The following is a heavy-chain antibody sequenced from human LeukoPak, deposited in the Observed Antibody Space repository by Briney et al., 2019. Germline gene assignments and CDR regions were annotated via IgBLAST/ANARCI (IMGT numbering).Heavy chain of an antibody. CDR1: GFTFDDYA. CDR3: AKDGVAADYGMDV. J-gene: IGHJ6*02. CDR2: ISWNSGSI. Sequence: QPGRSLRLSCAASGFTFDDYAMHWVRQVPGKGLEWVSGISWNSGSIGYADSVKGRFTISRDNAKNSLYLQMNSLRAEDTALYYCAKDGVAADYGMDVWGQGTTVTVSS. D-gene: IGHD6-13*01. V-gene: IGHV3-9*01.